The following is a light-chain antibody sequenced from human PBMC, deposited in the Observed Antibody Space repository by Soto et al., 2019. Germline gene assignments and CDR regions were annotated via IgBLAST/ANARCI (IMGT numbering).Light chain of an antibody. Sequence: EIVLTQSPGTLSLSPGERATLSCRASQSVSSSYLAWYQQTPGQAPRVLIHGASSRATGIPDRFSGSGAGTDFTLTISRLEPADFAVYFCQQYGNPPPNAFGQGTKVEIK. V-gene: IGKV3-20*01. CDR1: QSVSSSY. CDR3: QQYGNPPPNA. CDR2: GAS. J-gene: IGKJ2*01.